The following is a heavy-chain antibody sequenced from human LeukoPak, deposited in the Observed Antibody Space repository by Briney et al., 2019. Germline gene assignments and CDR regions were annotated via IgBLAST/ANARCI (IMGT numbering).Heavy chain of an antibody. Sequence: GGSLRLSCAASGLTFSSYSMNWVRQAPGKGLEWVSSISSSSSYIYYADSVKGRFTISRDNAKNSLYLQMNSLRAEDTAVYYCARVDYDFWSGYYAFDIWGQGTMVTVSS. V-gene: IGHV3-21*01. D-gene: IGHD3-3*01. J-gene: IGHJ3*02. CDR3: ARVDYDFWSGYYAFDI. CDR1: GLTFSSYS. CDR2: ISSSSSYI.